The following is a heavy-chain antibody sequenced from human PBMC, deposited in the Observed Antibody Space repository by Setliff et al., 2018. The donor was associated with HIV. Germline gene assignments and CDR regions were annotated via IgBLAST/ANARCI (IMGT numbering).Heavy chain of an antibody. CDR1: GYNFTSHD. J-gene: IGHJ4*02. Sequence: GASVKVSCKASGYNFTSHDINWVRQAPGQGLEWMGWMNPKSGNTGYARKFQGRVTMTRDTSTGTVYMDLRSLRSDDTAMYYCAREKYGDKFDYWGQGTLVTVSS. CDR3: AREKYGDKFDY. D-gene: IGHD2-8*01. CDR2: MNPKSGNT. V-gene: IGHV1-8*01.